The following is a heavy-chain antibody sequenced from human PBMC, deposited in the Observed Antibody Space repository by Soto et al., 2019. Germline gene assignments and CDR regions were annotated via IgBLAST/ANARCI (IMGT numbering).Heavy chain of an antibody. V-gene: IGHV5-51*01. CDR1: GYSFTSYW. CDR2: IYPGDSDT. J-gene: IGHJ6*02. D-gene: IGHD2-2*01. Sequence: GESLKISCKGSGYSFTSYWIGWVRQMPGKGLEWMGIIYPGDSDTRYSPSFQGQVTISADKSIRTAYLQWSSLKASDTAMYYCARRRYCSSTSCYPSYYYYGMDVWGQGTTVTVSS. CDR3: ARRRYCSSTSCYPSYYYYGMDV.